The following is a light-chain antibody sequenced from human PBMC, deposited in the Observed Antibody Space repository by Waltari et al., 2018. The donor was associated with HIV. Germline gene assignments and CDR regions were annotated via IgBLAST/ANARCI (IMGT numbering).Light chain of an antibody. V-gene: IGLV1-51*01. CDR1: RSHIGDYF. CDR2: DNN. CDR3: GSWDGSLSGGV. J-gene: IGLJ2*01. Sequence: QSVLTQPPSVSAAPGQTVSITCSGSRSHIGDYFVFCSQQVPGIAPKLLIYDNNKRPSGIPDRFSDSKSGTSATLDITGLQTGDEADYYCGSWDGSLSGGVFGGGTKLTVL.